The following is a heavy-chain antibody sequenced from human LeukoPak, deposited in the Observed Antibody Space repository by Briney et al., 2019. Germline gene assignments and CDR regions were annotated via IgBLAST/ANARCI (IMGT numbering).Heavy chain of an antibody. CDR3: ARDTGDSSGYSTFDY. CDR2: ISYDGSNK. CDR1: GFTFSSYA. J-gene: IGHJ4*02. V-gene: IGHV3-30*04. Sequence: GGSLRLSCAASGFTFSSYAMHWVRQAPGKGLEWVAVISYDGSNKYYADSVKGRFIISRDNSKNTLYLQMNSLRAEDTAVYYCARDTGDSSGYSTFDYWGQGTLVTVSS. D-gene: IGHD3-22*01.